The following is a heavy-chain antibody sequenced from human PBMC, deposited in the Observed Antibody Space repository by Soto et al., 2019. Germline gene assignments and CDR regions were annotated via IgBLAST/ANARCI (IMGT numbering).Heavy chain of an antibody. CDR2: IYYSGST. CDR3: ARSSYCSGGSCYSAGVY. V-gene: IGHV4-59*08. Sequence: PSETLSLTCTVSGGSISSYYWSWIRQPPGKGLEWIGYIYYSGSTNYNPSLKSRVTISVDTSKNQFSLKLSSVTAADTAVYYCARSSYCSGGSCYSAGVYWGQGTLVTVSS. D-gene: IGHD2-15*01. J-gene: IGHJ4*02. CDR1: GGSISSYY.